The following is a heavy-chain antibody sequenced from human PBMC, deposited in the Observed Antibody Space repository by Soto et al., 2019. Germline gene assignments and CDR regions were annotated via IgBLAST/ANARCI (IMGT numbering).Heavy chain of an antibody. J-gene: IGHJ3*02. Sequence: PGGSLRLSCAASGFTFSTYWMSWVRQAPGKGLEWVGNIKPDGSQKWYVDSVKGRFTISRDNAKNSLYLQMNSLRAEDTAVYYCARGDYYDSSGPFSDAFDIWGQGTMVTVSS. CDR3: ARGDYYDSSGPFSDAFDI. CDR2: IKPDGSQK. D-gene: IGHD3-22*01. V-gene: IGHV3-7*04. CDR1: GFTFSTYW.